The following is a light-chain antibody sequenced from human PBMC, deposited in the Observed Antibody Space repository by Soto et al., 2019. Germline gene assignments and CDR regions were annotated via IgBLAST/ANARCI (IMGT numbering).Light chain of an antibody. CDR2: GTS. CDR1: ESVSSIY. J-gene: IGKJ4*01. Sequence: ENVLTQSPGTLSLSPGERATLSCRASESVSSIYVAWYQQKPGQAPRLLIYGTSSRATGIPDRFSGSGSGTDFTLTISSLEPEDFAFYYCQQRNSWPLTFGGGTKVDIK. CDR3: QQRNSWPLT. V-gene: IGKV3D-20*02.